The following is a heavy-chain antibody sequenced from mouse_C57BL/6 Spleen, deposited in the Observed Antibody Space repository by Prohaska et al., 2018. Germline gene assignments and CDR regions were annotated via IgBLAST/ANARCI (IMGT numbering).Heavy chain of an antibody. CDR3: ARRAISGWFAY. J-gene: IGHJ3*01. CDR2: PSDSYT. V-gene: IGHV1-69*02. Sequence: PSDSYTNYNQKCNGKATLTVDKSSSTAYMQLSSLTSEDSAVYYCARRAISGWFAYWGQGTLVTVSA. D-gene: IGHD3-1*01.